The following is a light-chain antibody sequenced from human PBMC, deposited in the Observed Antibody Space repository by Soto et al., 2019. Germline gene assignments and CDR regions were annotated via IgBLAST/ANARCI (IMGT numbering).Light chain of an antibody. J-gene: IGLJ3*02. CDR3: HMWDSSTVV. Sequence: SYELTQPLSVSVALGQTARVTGGGNNIGSKNVHWYQQKPGQAPVLVIYRDTYRPSGIPERFSGSNSGNTATLTISRAQGGDEADYYCHMWDSSTVVFGGGTKLTVL. CDR1: NIGSKN. CDR2: RDT. V-gene: IGLV3-9*01.